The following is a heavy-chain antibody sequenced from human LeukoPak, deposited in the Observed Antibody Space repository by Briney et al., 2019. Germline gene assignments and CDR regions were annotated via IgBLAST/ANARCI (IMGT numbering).Heavy chain of an antibody. V-gene: IGHV3-21*01. CDR2: ISTTSSHI. CDR1: GFTFSSYS. D-gene: IGHD4-11*01. J-gene: IGHJ3*02. CDR3: ARGSMILQRRDVFDI. Sequence: GGSLRLPCAASGFTFSSYSMNWVRQAPGKGLEWISSISTTSSHIYYADSVRGRFTISRDNTKNSLYLQVNSLRAEDTAVFYCARGSMILQRRDVFDIWGQGTMVTVSS.